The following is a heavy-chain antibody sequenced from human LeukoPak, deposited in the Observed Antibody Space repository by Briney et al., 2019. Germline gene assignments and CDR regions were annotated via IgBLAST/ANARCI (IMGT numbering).Heavy chain of an antibody. V-gene: IGHV4-59*08. D-gene: IGHD6-19*01. Sequence: SETLSLTCTVSGGSISSYYWSWIRQPPGKGLEWIGYIYYSGSTNYNPSLKSRVTISVDTSKNQFSLKLSSVTAADTAVYYCARAYSDSSGWFDYWGQGTLVTVSS. CDR1: GGSISSYY. CDR2: IYYSGST. CDR3: ARAYSDSSGWFDY. J-gene: IGHJ4*02.